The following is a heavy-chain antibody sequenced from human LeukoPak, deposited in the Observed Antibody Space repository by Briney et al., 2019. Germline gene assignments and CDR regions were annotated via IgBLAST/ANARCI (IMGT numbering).Heavy chain of an antibody. V-gene: IGHV4-31*03. CDR1: GGSISSGGYY. CDR3: ARDKGYCSGGSCYPYYFDY. Sequence: SETLSLTCTVSGGSISSGGYYWGWIRQHPGKGLEWIGYIYYSGSTYYNPSLKSRVTISVDTSKNQFSLKLSSVTAADTAVYYCARDKGYCSGGSCYPYYFDYWGQGTLVTVSS. CDR2: IYYSGST. D-gene: IGHD2-15*01. J-gene: IGHJ4*02.